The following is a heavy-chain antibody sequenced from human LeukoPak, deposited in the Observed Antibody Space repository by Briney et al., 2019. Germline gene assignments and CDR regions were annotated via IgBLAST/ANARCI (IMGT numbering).Heavy chain of an antibody. CDR1: GFTFSSYS. CDR3: AREGRDSRSRWYSPWFEP. Sequence: PGGSLRLSCAASGFTFSSYSMSLVRPAPGKGLEWVSSISSSSSYIYYADSVKGRFTISRDNAKNSLYLQMNSLRADDTAVYYCAREGRDSRSRWYSPWFEPWGQGTLVTVCS. V-gene: IGHV3-21*01. J-gene: IGHJ5*02. CDR2: ISSSSSYI. D-gene: IGHD6-13*01.